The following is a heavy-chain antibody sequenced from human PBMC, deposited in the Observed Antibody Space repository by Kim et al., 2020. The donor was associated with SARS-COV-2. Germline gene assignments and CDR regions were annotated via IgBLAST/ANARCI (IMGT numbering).Heavy chain of an antibody. V-gene: IGHV3-13*01. Sequence: GGSLRLSCAASGFTFSSYDMHWVRQAPGKGLEWVSAIGTAGDTYYPGSVKGRFTISRENAKNSLYLQMNSLRAGDTAVYYCARGIAVAGTGLNYYYYGMDVWGQGTTVTVSS. CDR3: ARGIAVAGTGLNYYYYGMDV. CDR1: GFTFSSYD. D-gene: IGHD6-19*01. J-gene: IGHJ6*02. CDR2: IGTAGDT.